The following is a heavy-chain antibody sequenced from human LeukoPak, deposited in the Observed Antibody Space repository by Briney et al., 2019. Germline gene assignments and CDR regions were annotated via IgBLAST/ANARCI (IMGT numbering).Heavy chain of an antibody. Sequence: GGSLRLSCAASGFTFSSYAMSWVRQAPGKGLEWVSAISGSGGSTYYADSVKGRFTISRDNSKNTLYLQMNSLRAEDTVVYYCAKDPPLVDGDPGLFEWFDPWGQGTLVTVSS. CDR3: AKDPPLVDGDPGLFEWFDP. CDR2: ISGSGGST. J-gene: IGHJ5*02. V-gene: IGHV3-23*01. D-gene: IGHD4-17*01. CDR1: GFTFSSYA.